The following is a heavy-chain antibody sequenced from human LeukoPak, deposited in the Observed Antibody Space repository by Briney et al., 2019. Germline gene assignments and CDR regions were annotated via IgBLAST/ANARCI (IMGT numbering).Heavy chain of an antibody. Sequence: GGSLRLSCAASGFTFNNYAMSWVRQAPGKGLEWVSSISGGGGSTNYADSVKGRFTISRDIAKNTLYLQMNSLRAEDTGVYYCAKDHYWSIDYWGRGTLVTVSS. CDR3: AKDHYWSIDY. CDR1: GFTFNNYA. J-gene: IGHJ4*02. D-gene: IGHD3-3*01. CDR2: ISGGGGST. V-gene: IGHV3-23*01.